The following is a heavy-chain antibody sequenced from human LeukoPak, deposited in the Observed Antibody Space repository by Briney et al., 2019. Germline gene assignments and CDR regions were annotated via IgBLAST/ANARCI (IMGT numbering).Heavy chain of an antibody. CDR1: GGSFSGYY. J-gene: IGHJ6*03. V-gene: IGHV4-34*01. D-gene: IGHD2-2*01. CDR2: INHSGST. Sequence: SETLSLTCAVYGGSFSGYYWSWIRQPPGKRLEWIGEINHSGSTNYNPSVKSRVTISVDTSKNQFFLKLSSVTAADTAVYYCARASRGTFGYMDVWGKGTTVTVSS. CDR3: ARASRGTFGYMDV.